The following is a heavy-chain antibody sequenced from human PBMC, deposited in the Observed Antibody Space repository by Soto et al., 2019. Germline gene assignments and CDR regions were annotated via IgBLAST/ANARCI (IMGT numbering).Heavy chain of an antibody. V-gene: IGHV3-23*01. D-gene: IGHD5-12*01. CDR2: ISGSVGGT. J-gene: IGHJ4*02. CDR1: GFTFSSYA. Sequence: EVLLLESGGGLVQPGGSLRLSCAASGFTFSSYAMSWVRQAPGKGLEWVSAISGSVGGTYYADSAKGRFTISRDNSKNTLYRHMTSLRAEDTAVYYCAKDQPARGGYNAYSWGQGTLVTVSS. CDR3: AKDQPARGGYNAYS.